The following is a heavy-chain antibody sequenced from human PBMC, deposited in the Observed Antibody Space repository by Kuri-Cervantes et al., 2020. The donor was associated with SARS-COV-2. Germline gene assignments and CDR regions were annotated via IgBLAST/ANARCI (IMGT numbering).Heavy chain of an antibody. CDR1: GFTVSSNY. J-gene: IGHJ5*02. D-gene: IGHD1-7*01. CDR3: AQELELAPAPVFDP. V-gene: IGHV4-34*08. CDR2: INHSVST. Sequence: AESLSLSCAASGFTVSSNYMSWVRQPPGKGLEWIGEINHSVSTNYNPSLKSRVTISVDTSKNQFSLKLSSVTAADTAVYYCAQELELAPAPVFDPWGQGTLVTVSS.